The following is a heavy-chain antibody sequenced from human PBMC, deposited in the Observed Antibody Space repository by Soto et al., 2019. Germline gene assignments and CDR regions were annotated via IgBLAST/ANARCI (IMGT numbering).Heavy chain of an antibody. J-gene: IGHJ4*02. D-gene: IGHD6-19*01. Sequence: PSETLSLTCTVSGGSISGHYWIWIRQSPGKGLEWIGYIFYTGSTNYNPSLKSRVTLSADTSKNQFSLRLSSVTAADTAGYYCARVGSSGWSPDYWGQGTLVTVSS. CDR1: GGSISGHY. V-gene: IGHV4-59*11. CDR2: IFYTGST. CDR3: ARVGSSGWSPDY.